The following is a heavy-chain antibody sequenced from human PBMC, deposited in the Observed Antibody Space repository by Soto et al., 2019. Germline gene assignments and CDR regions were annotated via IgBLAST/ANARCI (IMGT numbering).Heavy chain of an antibody. J-gene: IGHJ6*02. CDR2: MKSYRGGGTT. Sequence: EVQLVESGGGLVPTGGSLRLSCTGTGFSFSPAWMNWVRQAPGKGLEWVGRMKSYRGGGTTDYAATVQGRFTISRDDSKNTLYLQMNSLKFEDTALYFCIWQQDFYYGKAVWGQGTMVTVSS. CDR3: IWQQDFYYGKAV. D-gene: IGHD6-13*01. V-gene: IGHV3-15*07. CDR1: GFSFSPAW.